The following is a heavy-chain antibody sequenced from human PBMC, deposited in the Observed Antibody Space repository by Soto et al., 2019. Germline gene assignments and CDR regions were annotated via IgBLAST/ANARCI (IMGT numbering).Heavy chain of an antibody. V-gene: IGHV4-38-2*02. Sequence: ETLSLTCTVSGDSISSGYYWAWIRQPPGKGLEWIGSIYHSGTTYYNPSLKSRVTISVDTSKNQFSLKLNSVTAADSAVFYXAXXXXVGXXPYXGQGXLXXVSS. CDR1: GDSISSGYY. CDR3: AXXXXVGXXPY. J-gene: IGHJ4*02. CDR2: IYHSGTT. D-gene: IGHD5-12*01.